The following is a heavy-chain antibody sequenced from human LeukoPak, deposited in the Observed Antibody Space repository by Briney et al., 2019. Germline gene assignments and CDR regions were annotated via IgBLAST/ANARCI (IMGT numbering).Heavy chain of an antibody. D-gene: IGHD1-26*01. CDR1: GFTFSSYG. CDR2: ISGSGGST. J-gene: IGHJ3*02. V-gene: IGHV3-23*01. CDR3: ARDLLRYSGSSYDSFDI. Sequence: GGSLRLSCAASGFTFSSYGMSWVRQAPGKGLEWVSAISGSGGSTYYADSVKGRFTISRDNAKNSLYLQMNSLRAEDTAVYYCARDLLRYSGSSYDSFDIWGQGTMVTVSS.